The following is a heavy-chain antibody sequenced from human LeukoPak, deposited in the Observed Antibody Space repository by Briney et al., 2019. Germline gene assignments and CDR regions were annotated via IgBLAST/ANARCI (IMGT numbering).Heavy chain of an antibody. V-gene: IGHV3-23*01. J-gene: IGHJ6*03. CDR3: ARESVASYYYYYMDV. CDR1: GFIFSSYA. D-gene: IGHD4-23*01. Sequence: GGSLRLSCAASGFIFSSYAMSWVRQAPGKGLEWVSTISGSGGSTYYADSVKGRFTISRDNSKNTVYLQMNSLRAEDTAVYYCARESVASYYYYYMDVWGKGTTVTVSS. CDR2: ISGSGGST.